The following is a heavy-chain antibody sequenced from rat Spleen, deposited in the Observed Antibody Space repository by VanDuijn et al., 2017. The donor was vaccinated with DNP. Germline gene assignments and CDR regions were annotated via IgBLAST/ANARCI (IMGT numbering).Heavy chain of an antibody. J-gene: IGHJ3*01. CDR1: GFSLTSYN. Sequence: QVQLKESGPGLVQPSETLSLTCTVSGFSLTSYNVHWVRQPTGKGLEWMGIIWTGGNTDYNSAFKSRLRISRDTSKSQVFLKMNSLQTEDTATYYCARSPETSYIYFPWAYWGQGTLVTVSS. V-gene: IGHV2-30*01. CDR2: IWTGGNT. D-gene: IGHD1-2*01. CDR3: ARSPETSYIYFPWAY.